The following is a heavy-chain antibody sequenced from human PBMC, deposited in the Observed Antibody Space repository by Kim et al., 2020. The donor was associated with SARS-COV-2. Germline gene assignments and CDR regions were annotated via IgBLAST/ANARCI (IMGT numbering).Heavy chain of an antibody. CDR1: GYTFTSYY. Sequence: ASVKVSCKASGYTFTSYYMHWVRQAPGQGLEWMGIINPSGGSTSYAQKFQGRVTMTRDTSTSTVYMELSSLRSEDTAVYYCARGDYYDFWTRDYYYYYGMDVWGQGNTVTVSS. V-gene: IGHV1-46*01. D-gene: IGHD3-3*01. J-gene: IGHJ6*02. CDR3: ARGDYYDFWTRDYYYYYGMDV. CDR2: INPSGGST.